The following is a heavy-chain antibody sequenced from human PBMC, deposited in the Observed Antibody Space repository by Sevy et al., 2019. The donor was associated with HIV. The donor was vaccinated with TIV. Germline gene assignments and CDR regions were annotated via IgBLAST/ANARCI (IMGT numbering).Heavy chain of an antibody. CDR3: VTDGYCSGGACYLLDYYFDL. Sequence: GGSLRISCVASGFNFSTYSMNWVRQAPGKGLEWISYISTSANTIHYSDSVKGRFTISRDNAKKSLTLQMNSLRDEDTAVYYCVTDGYCSGGACYLLDYYFDLWGQGTLVTVSS. D-gene: IGHD2-15*01. CDR2: ISTSANTI. V-gene: IGHV3-48*02. CDR1: GFNFSTYS. J-gene: IGHJ4*02.